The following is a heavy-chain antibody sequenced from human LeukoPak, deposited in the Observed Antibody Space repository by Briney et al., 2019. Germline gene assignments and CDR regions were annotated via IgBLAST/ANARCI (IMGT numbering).Heavy chain of an antibody. CDR2: INHSGST. J-gene: IGHJ4*02. D-gene: IGHD6-13*01. Sequence: ASETLSLTCAVYGGSFSGYYWSWIRQPPGKGLEWIGEINHSGSTNYNPSLKSRVTMSVDTSKNQFSLKLSSVTAADTAVYYCARDTAAAPGGLTRYYFDYWGQGTLVTVSS. V-gene: IGHV4-34*01. CDR1: GGSFSGYY. CDR3: ARDTAAAPGGLTRYYFDY.